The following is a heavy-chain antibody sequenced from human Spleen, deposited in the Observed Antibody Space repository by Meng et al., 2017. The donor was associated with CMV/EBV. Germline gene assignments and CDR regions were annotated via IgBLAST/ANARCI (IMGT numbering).Heavy chain of an antibody. J-gene: IGHJ6*02. CDR2: ISSSGSTK. V-gene: IGHV3-48*03. CDR3: ARDLYSNIYGMDV. D-gene: IGHD4-11*01. Sequence: GGSLRLSCAASGHTLSGFGMNWVRQAPGKGLEWLSYISSSGSTKYYADSVRGRFTISRDNAKNSLYLQMNSLRAEDTAVYYCARDLYSNIYGMDVWGQGTTVTVSS. CDR1: GHTLSGFG.